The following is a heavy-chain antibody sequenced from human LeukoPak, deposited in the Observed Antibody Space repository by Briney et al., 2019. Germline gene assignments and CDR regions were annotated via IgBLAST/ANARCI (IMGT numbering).Heavy chain of an antibody. D-gene: IGHD2-8*02. V-gene: IGHV4-34*01. CDR1: GGSFSGYY. CDR2: INHSGST. J-gene: IGHJ4*02. CDR3: ARTRGLHWYYFDY. Sequence: SETLSLTCAVYGGSFSGYYWSWIRQPPGKGLEWIGEINHSGSTNYNPSLKSRVTISVGTSKNQFSLKLSSVTAADTAVYYCARTRGLHWYYFDYWGQGTLVTVSS.